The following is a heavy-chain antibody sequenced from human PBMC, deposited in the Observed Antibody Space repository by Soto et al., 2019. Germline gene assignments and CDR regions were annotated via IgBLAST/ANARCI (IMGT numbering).Heavy chain of an antibody. J-gene: IGHJ5*02. CDR3: ARDGAVAGTRWFDP. Sequence: QVQLVQSGGEVKKPGASVKVSCQASGYNLTTYGISWVRQVAGQGLEWMGWISGYNGNTNYAQKLQGRVTMTIDTSTSTAYMEVRSLRSDDTAVYYCARDGAVAGTRWFDPWGQGTLVTVSS. CDR2: ISGYNGNT. CDR1: GYNLTTYG. V-gene: IGHV1-18*01. D-gene: IGHD6-19*01.